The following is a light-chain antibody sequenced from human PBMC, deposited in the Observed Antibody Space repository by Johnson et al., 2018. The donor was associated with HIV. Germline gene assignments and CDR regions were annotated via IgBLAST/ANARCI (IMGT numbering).Light chain of an antibody. CDR2: ENN. CDR3: GTWDSSLSKV. CDR1: SSNIGNNY. J-gene: IGLJ1*01. Sequence: QSALTQPPSVSAAPGQKVTISCSGSSSNIGNNYVSWYQHLPGTAPQLLIYENNKRPSGIPDRFSGSKSGTSATLGITGLQTGDEADYYCGTWDSSLSKVFGTGTKVTVL. V-gene: IGLV1-51*02.